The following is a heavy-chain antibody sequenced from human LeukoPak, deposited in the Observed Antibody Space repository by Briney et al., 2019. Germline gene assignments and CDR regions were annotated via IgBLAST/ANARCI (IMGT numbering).Heavy chain of an antibody. J-gene: IGHJ5*02. V-gene: IGHV4-39*07. D-gene: IGHD2-2*01. CDR3: ARVLGDQLLHNWFDP. Sequence: SETLSLTCTVSGGSIRSSYYYWGWIRQPPGKGLEWIGSIYDSGSTYYNPSLKSRVTISVDRSKNQFSLKLSSVTAADTAVYYCARVLGDQLLHNWFDPWGQGTLVTVSS. CDR2: IYDSGST. CDR1: GGSIRSSYYY.